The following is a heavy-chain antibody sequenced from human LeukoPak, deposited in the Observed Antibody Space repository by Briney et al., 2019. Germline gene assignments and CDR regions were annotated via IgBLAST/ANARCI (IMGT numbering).Heavy chain of an antibody. CDR2: ISSSGSTI. J-gene: IGHJ4*02. CDR3: AREGDFWSGYPYYFDY. CDR1: GFTFSSYE. D-gene: IGHD3-3*01. V-gene: IGHV3-48*03. Sequence: PGGSLRLSCAASGFTFSSYEMNWVRQAPGKGLEWVSYISSSGSTIYYADSVKGRFTISRDNAQNSLYLQMNSLRAEDTAVYYCAREGDFWSGYPYYFDYWGQGTLATVSS.